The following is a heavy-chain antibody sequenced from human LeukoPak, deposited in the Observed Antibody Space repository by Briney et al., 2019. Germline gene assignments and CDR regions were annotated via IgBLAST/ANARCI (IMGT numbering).Heavy chain of an antibody. CDR1: GFTFSSYS. V-gene: IGHV3-48*01. J-gene: IGHJ4*02. CDR2: ISSSTTI. Sequence: GGSLRLSCAASGFTFSSYSMSWVRQAPGKGLEWLSYISSSTTIYYADSVKGRFTISRHNAKNSLYLQMNGLRVEDTAVHYCARVGPSRYYDSSGYSFDFWGQGTLVTVSS. D-gene: IGHD3-22*01. CDR3: ARVGPSRYYDSSGYSFDF.